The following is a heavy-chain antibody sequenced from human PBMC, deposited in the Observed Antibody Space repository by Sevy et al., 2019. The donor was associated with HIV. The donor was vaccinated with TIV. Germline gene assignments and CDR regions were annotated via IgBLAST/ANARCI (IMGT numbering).Heavy chain of an antibody. V-gene: IGHV3-66*02. CDR2: IFSSGST. D-gene: IGHD6-19*01. CDR3: VSLFLSYRSGWSCFDY. CDR1: GFTVNDKY. Sequence: GGSLRLSCAISGFTVNDKYIIWVRQAPGKGLEWVSVIFSSGSTYYADSAKGRFTITRDNSKKTVDLQMNSMRAEDTADYYWVSLFLSYRSGWSCFDYWGQGTLVTVSS. J-gene: IGHJ4*02.